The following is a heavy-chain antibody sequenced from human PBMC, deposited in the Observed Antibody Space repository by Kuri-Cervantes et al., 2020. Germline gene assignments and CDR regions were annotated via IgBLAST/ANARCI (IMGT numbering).Heavy chain of an antibody. Sequence: SETLSLTCTVSGGSISSYYWSWIRQPPGKGLEWIGYIYYSGSTNYNPSLKSRVTISVDTSKNQFSLKLSTVTAADTAVYYCARDSGVYSGGRIDYWGQGTLVTVSS. CDR2: IYYSGST. J-gene: IGHJ4*02. CDR1: GGSISSYY. V-gene: IGHV4-59*13. D-gene: IGHD6-19*01. CDR3: ARDSGVYSGGRIDY.